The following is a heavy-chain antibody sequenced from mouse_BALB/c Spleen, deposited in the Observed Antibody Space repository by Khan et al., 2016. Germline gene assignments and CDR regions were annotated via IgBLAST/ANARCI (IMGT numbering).Heavy chain of an antibody. J-gene: IGHJ3*01. Sequence: VQLQQSGAELVRPGSSVKISCKASGYAFSGYWMNWVKQRPGQGLEWIGQIYPGDGDTNYNGKFKGKATLTADKSSSTAYMQLSSLTSEDSAVYFCARGTPFACWGQGTLVTVSA. CDR1: GYAFSGYW. D-gene: IGHD2-14*01. CDR3: ARGTPFAC. V-gene: IGHV1-80*01. CDR2: IYPGDGDT.